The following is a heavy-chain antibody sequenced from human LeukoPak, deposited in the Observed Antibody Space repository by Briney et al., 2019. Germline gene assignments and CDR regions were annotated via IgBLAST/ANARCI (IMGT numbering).Heavy chain of an antibody. CDR2: ISYDGSNK. V-gene: IGHV3-30-3*01. Sequence: GGSLRLSCAASGFTFSSYAMHWVRQAPGKGLEWVAVISYDGSNKYYADSVKGRFTISRDNSKNTLYLQMNSLRAEDTAVYYCAGASPAMVRGVILGYWGQGTLVTVSS. CDR3: AGASPAMVRGVILGY. D-gene: IGHD3-10*01. CDR1: GFTFSSYA. J-gene: IGHJ4*02.